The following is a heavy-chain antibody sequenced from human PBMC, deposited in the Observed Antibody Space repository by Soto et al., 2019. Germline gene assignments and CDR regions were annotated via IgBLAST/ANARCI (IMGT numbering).Heavy chain of an antibody. CDR2: ISGSDGST. J-gene: IGHJ4*02. V-gene: IGHV3-23*01. CDR1: GFTFSTYA. Sequence: EVQLLESGGGLVQPGGSLRLSCAASGFTFSTYAMSWVRQAPGKGLEWVSAISGSDGSTCYADSVKGRFTISRDNSKNTLYLLMNSLRAEDTAVYYCAKDKYAGSWYRSDSWGQGPLVTVSS. CDR3: AKDKYAGSWYRSDS. D-gene: IGHD6-13*01.